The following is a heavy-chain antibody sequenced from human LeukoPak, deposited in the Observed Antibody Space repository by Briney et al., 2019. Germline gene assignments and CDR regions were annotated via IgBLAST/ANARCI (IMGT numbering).Heavy chain of an antibody. V-gene: IGHV3-64D*09. CDR2: ISSNGGST. J-gene: IGHJ4*02. D-gene: IGHD3-22*01. CDR1: GFTFSNYA. Sequence: GGSLRLSCSASGFTFSNYAMHWVRQAPGKGLEYVSAISSNGGSTYYADSVKGRFTISRDNSKNMLYLQMSSLRAEDTAIYYCVISRSGHCNFDSWGQGTLVTVSS. CDR3: VISRSGHCNFDS.